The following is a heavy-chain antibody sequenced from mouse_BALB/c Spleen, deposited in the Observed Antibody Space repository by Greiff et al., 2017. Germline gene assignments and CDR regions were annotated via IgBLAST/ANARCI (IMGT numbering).Heavy chain of an antibody. D-gene: IGHD1-1*01. CDR2: ISDGGSYT. J-gene: IGHJ3*01. V-gene: IGHV5-4*02. CDR1: GFTFSDYY. CDR3: AYGSGWFAY. Sequence: EVKLVESGGGLVKPGGSLKLSCAASGFTFSDYYMYWVRQTPEKRLEWVATISDGGSYTYYPDSVKGRFTISRDNAKNNLYLQMSSLKSEDTAMYYCAYGSGWFAYWGQGTLVTVSA.